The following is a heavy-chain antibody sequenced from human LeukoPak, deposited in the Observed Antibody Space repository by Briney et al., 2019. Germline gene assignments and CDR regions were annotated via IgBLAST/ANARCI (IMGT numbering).Heavy chain of an antibody. CDR3: ARVIQLWLRDYYYYGMDV. D-gene: IGHD5-18*01. J-gene: IGHJ6*02. CDR2: IIPIFGTA. V-gene: IGHV1-69*13. CDR1: GGTFSSYA. Sequence: SVKVSCKASGGTFSSYAISWVRQAPGQGLEWMGGIIPIFGTANYAQKFQGRVTITADESTSTAYMELSSLRSEDTAVYYCARVIQLWLRDYYYYGMDVWGQGTTVTVSS.